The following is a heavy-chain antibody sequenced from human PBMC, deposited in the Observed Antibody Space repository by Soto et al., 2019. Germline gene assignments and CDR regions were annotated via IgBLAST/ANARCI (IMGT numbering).Heavy chain of an antibody. J-gene: IGHJ3*02. Sequence: PSETLSLTCAVYGGSFSGYYWRWIRQPPGKGLEWIGEINHSGSTNYNPSLKSRVTISVDTSKNQFSLKLSSVTAADTAVYYCARVSSGSDYGDYVPDDAFDIWGQGTMVTVSS. D-gene: IGHD4-17*01. CDR1: GGSFSGYY. V-gene: IGHV4-34*01. CDR2: INHSGST. CDR3: ARVSSGSDYGDYVPDDAFDI.